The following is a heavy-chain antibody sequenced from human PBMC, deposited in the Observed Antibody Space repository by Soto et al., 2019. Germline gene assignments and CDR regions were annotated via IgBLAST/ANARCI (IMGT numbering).Heavy chain of an antibody. D-gene: IGHD3-3*01. V-gene: IGHV1-18*01. CDR2: ISAYNGNT. J-gene: IGHJ6*02. CDR3: ARPFYYDVWSGYPGYYYGMDV. CDR1: GYTFTSYG. Sequence: ASVKVSCKASGYTFTSYGISWVRQAPGQGLEWMGWISAYNGNTNYAQKLQGRVTMTTDTSTSTAYMELRSLRSDDTAVYYCARPFYYDVWSGYPGYYYGMDVWGQGTTVTVSS.